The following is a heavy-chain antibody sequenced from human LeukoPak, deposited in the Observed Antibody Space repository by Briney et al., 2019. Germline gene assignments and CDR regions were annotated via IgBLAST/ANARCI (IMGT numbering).Heavy chain of an antibody. CDR2: IYHSGST. CDR3: ASLTLEMATTERSWYWFDH. D-gene: IGHD5-24*01. J-gene: IGHJ5*02. Sequence: PSETLSLTCTVSGGSISSGDYYWGWIRQPPGKGLEWIGGIYHSGSTYYNPSLKSRVTISVDTSKNQFSLKLSSVTAADTAVYYCASLTLEMATTERSWYWFDHWGQGTLVTVSS. V-gene: IGHV4-39*07. CDR1: GGSISSGDYY.